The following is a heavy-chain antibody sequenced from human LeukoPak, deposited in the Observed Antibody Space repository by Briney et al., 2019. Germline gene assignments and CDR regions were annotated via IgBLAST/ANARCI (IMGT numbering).Heavy chain of an antibody. Sequence: SETLSLTCTVSGASMNHHYWSWVRQPPGRELEWIAYIYDSGTSATTDYNPSLKSQVTISVDTSKRQFSLRLDSVTAADTAVYYCAEIPRDWGQGTLVTVSS. CDR1: GASMNHHY. V-gene: IGHV4-59*11. CDR2: IYDSGTSATT. J-gene: IGHJ4*02. CDR3: AEIPRD.